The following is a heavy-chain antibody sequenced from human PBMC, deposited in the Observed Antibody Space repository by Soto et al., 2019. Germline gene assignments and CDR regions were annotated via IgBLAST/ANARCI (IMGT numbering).Heavy chain of an antibody. CDR1: GYTFTYRY. J-gene: IGHJ4*02. CDR3: AAYDFWSGSHRVHYFDY. D-gene: IGHD3-3*01. Sequence: GASVKVSCKASGYTFTYRYLHWVRQAPGQALEWMGIITPCGGNTSYAQKFQDRVTMTRDTSTSTVYMELSSLRSEDTAVYYCAAYDFWSGSHRVHYFDYWGQGTLVTVSS. V-gene: IGHV1-45*02. CDR2: ITPCGGNT.